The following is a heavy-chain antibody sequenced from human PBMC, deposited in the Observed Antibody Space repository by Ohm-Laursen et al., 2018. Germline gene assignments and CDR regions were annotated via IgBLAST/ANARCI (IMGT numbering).Heavy chain of an antibody. CDR2: IKQDGSER. V-gene: IGHV3-7*01. Sequence: SLRLSCAATGLTFSSYWMMWVRQAPGKGLEWVAHIKQDGSERYYVNSVKGRFTVSRDNAKNSLYLQMNSLRAEDSAVHYCFSGPTWDIWGQGTMVTVSS. D-gene: IGHD1-26*01. CDR3: FSGPTWDI. J-gene: IGHJ3*02. CDR1: GLTFSSYW.